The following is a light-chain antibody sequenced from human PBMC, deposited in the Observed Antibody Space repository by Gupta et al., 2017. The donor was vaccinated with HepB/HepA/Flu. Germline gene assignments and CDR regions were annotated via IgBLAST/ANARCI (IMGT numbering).Light chain of an antibody. CDR2: LGS. V-gene: IGKV2-28*01. CDR3: RQTLQTRWT. Sequence: DIVMTQSPLSLPVIPGEPASISCRSSQSLLHTNGNNYMNWYLQRPGQPPHLLIYLGSNRASGVPDRFSGSGSGTDFTLKISRVAAEDVGIYYCRQTLQTRWTFGQGTKVEIK. CDR1: QSLLHTNGNNY. J-gene: IGKJ1*01.